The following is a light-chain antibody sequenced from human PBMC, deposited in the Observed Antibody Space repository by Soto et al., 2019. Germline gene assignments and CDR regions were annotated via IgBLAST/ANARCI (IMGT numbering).Light chain of an antibody. CDR1: QSVSSN. Sequence: EIVMTQSPATLSVSPWERATLSCRASQSVSSNLAWYQQKPGQAPRLLIYGASTRATGIPARFSGSGSGTEFTLTISSLQSEDFAVYYCQQYNNWARTFGQGTKADIK. J-gene: IGKJ1*01. CDR2: GAS. CDR3: QQYNNWART. V-gene: IGKV3-15*01.